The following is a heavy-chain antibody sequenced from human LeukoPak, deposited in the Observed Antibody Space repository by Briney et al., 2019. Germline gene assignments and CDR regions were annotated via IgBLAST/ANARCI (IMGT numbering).Heavy chain of an antibody. J-gene: IGHJ4*02. CDR3: ASEDSSSC. V-gene: IGHV4-39*07. CDR2: IYYSGST. Sequence: PSETLSLTCTVSGGSISSSSYYWGWIRQPPGKGLEWIGSIYYSGSTYYNPSLKSRVTISVDRSKNQFSLKLSSVTAADTAVYYCASEDSSSCWGQGTLVTVSS. CDR1: GGSISSSSYY. D-gene: IGHD6-6*01.